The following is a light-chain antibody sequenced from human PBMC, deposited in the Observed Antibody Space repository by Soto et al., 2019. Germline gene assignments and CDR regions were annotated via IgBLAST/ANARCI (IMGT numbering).Light chain of an antibody. J-gene: IGKJ1*01. CDR1: QSVTNNY. V-gene: IGKV3-20*01. CDR2: GAS. Sequence: PGERATLSCRASQSVTNNYLAWYQQRVGQAPKLLIYGASIRATGIADRFSGSGSGTDFTLTISRLEAEDFAVYYCQHYASSPWTFGQGTKVEI. CDR3: QHYASSPWT.